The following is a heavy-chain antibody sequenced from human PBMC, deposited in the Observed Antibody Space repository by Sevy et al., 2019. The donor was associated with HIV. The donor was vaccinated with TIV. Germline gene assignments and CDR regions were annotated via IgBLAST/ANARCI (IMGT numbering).Heavy chain of an antibody. J-gene: IGHJ4*02. CDR2: ISYHGRNQ. Sequence: GGSLRLSCAASQFTFSNYQMNWVRQAPGKGLEWLAVISYHGRNQFYADSVRGRFTISRDDSKNTVYLQMNSLRPDDTAVYYCARKQFVLPFDYWGQGTLVTVSS. CDR3: ARKQFVLPFDY. D-gene: IGHD6-6*01. CDR1: QFTFSNYQ. V-gene: IGHV3-30*04.